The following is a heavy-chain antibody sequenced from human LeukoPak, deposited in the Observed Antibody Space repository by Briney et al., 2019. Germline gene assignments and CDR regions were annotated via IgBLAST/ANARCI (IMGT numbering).Heavy chain of an antibody. CDR3: ARGGWVGELVPFDY. CDR1: GYTFTGYY. V-gene: IGHV1-8*02. Sequence: ASVKVSCKASGYTFTGYYMHWVRQAPGQGLEGMGWMNPNSGNTGYAQKFQGRVTMTRNTSISTAYMELSSLRSEDTAVYYCARGGWVGELVPFDYWGQGTLVTVSS. J-gene: IGHJ4*02. CDR2: MNPNSGNT. D-gene: IGHD3-10*01.